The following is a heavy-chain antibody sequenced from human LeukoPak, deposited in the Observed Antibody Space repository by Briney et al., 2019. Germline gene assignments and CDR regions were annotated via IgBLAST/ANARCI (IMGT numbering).Heavy chain of an antibody. V-gene: IGHV3-33*08. CDR1: GFTFSNYA. CDR3: ARLMFDFWSPRYPLALNS. CDR2: IWHDGSEK. Sequence: GGSLRLSCAASGFTFSNYAMYWVRQAPGKGLEWVAVIWHDGSEKHYVDSVKGRFTISRDNSRNTLHLQMNSLRPEDTAVYYCARLMFDFWSPRYPLALNSWGQGTLVTVSS. D-gene: IGHD3-3*01. J-gene: IGHJ4*02.